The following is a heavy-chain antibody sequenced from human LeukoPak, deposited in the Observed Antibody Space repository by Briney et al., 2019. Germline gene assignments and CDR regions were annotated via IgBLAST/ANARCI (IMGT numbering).Heavy chain of an antibody. CDR1: GYTFTSNG. J-gene: IGHJ4*02. V-gene: IGHV1-18*01. CDR2: ISAYNGNT. Sequence: ASVKVSCKXSGYTFTSNGISWVRQAPRQGLEWRGRISAYNGNTNYAQKLHGRVTMTTDTSTSTAYMELRSLRSDDTAVYYCARRTLVAGPDFDYWGQGTLVTVSS. D-gene: IGHD6-19*01. CDR3: ARRTLVAGPDFDY.